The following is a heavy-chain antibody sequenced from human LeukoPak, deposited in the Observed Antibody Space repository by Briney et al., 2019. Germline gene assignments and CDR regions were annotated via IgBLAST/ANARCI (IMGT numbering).Heavy chain of an antibody. CDR1: GFTFSSYE. V-gene: IGHV3-48*03. CDR2: ISSSGSTI. D-gene: IGHD4-17*01. J-gene: IGHJ4*02. CDR3: ARERMTTGPGNFDY. Sequence: GGPLRLSCAASGFTFSSYEMNWVRQAPGKGLEGVSYISSSGSTIYYADSVKGRFTISRDNAKNSLYLQMNSLRAEDTAVYYCARERMTTGPGNFDYWGQGTLVTVSS.